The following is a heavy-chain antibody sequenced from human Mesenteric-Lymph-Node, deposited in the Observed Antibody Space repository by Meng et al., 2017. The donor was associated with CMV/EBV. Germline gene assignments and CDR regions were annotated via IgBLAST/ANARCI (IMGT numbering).Heavy chain of an antibody. CDR3: ASTNYFPSGSHEYFHQ. J-gene: IGHJ1*01. Sequence: YGGSFSSYYWSWIRQPPGKGLEWIGEINHSGYPNYNPSLKGRVTISADTSKNQFSLKVNSVTAADTAVYYCASTNYFPSGSHEYFHQWGQGSLVTVSS. CDR2: INHSGYP. V-gene: IGHV4-34*01. D-gene: IGHD3-10*01. CDR1: GGSFSSYY.